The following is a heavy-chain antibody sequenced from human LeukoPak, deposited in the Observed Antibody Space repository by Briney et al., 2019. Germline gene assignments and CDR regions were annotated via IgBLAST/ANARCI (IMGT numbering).Heavy chain of an antibody. J-gene: IGHJ4*02. D-gene: IGHD3-10*01. CDR1: GFTFSSYA. Sequence: GGSLRLSCAASGFTFSSYAMHWVRQAPGKGLEYVSAISSNGGSTYYANSVKGRFTISRDNSKNTLYLQMGSLRAEDMAVYYCARAPRPPYGSGSYPIDYWGQGTLVTVSS. CDR2: ISSNGGST. CDR3: ARAPRPPYGSGSYPIDY. V-gene: IGHV3-64*01.